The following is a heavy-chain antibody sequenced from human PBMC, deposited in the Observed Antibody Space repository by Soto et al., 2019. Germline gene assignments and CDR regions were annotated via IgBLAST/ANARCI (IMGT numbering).Heavy chain of an antibody. Sequence: GASVKVSCKASGYTFTSYAMHWVRQAPGQRLEWMGWINAGNGNTKYSQKFQGRVTITRDTSASTAYMELSSLRSEDTAVYYCARSGSVVLVPAAPDMDGWGQGTKVTVSS. V-gene: IGHV1-3*01. CDR1: GYTFTSYA. D-gene: IGHD2-2*01. CDR3: ARSGSVVLVPAAPDMDG. J-gene: IGHJ6*02. CDR2: INAGNGNT.